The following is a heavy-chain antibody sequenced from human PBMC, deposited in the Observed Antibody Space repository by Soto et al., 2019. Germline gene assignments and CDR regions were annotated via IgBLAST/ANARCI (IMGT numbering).Heavy chain of an antibody. D-gene: IGHD5-18*01. Sequence: ESGGGVVQPGRSLRLSCAASGFTFSSYAMHWVRQAPGKGLEWVAVISYDGSNKYYADSLKGRFTISRDNSKNTLYLQMNSLRAEDTAVYYCARDPLNYSYGLGYAFDIWGQGTMVTVSS. V-gene: IGHV3-30-3*01. J-gene: IGHJ3*02. CDR1: GFTFSSYA. CDR3: ARDPLNYSYGLGYAFDI. CDR2: ISYDGSNK.